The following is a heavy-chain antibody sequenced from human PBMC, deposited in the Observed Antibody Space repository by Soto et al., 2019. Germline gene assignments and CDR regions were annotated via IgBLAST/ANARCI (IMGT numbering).Heavy chain of an antibody. CDR2: ITYDESDK. CDR3: ARSRSGAVADSFDF. CDR1: AFTFGTYN. J-gene: IGHJ4*02. V-gene: IGHV3-30-3*01. D-gene: IGHD3-10*01. Sequence: PGGSLRLSCAASAFTFGTYNMHWVRQAPGKGLEWLSVITYDESDKYYLDSVKGRFTISRDNSKNTVHLEMNSLRDEDTALYYCARSRSGAVADSFDFWGQGTLVTVSS.